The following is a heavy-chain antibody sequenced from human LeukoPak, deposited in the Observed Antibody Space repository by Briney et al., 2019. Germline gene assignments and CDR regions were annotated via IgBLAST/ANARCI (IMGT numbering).Heavy chain of an antibody. J-gene: IGHJ4*02. CDR2: ISAEGATI. CDR1: GFNFRTYS. V-gene: IGHV3-48*01. CDR3: ARDRVGTNGDY. D-gene: IGHD1-26*01. Sequence: GGSLRLSCEVSGFNFRTYSMDWVRQAPGKGLQWVSYISAEGATIYYAEDVRGRFTISRDDAKNSLYLDMSNLRVDDTAVYYCARDRVGTNGDYWGRGTLVTVS.